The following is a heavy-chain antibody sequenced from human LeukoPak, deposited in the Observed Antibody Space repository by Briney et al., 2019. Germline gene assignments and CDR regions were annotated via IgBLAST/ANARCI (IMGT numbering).Heavy chain of an antibody. D-gene: IGHD1-26*01. Sequence: GGSLRLSCAASGFTFSSYWMNWVRQAPGKGLVWVSRIASDGSSTTYADSVKGRFSISRDNSRNTLYLQMNSLRGDDTAVYYCAKDVGKWESLHFFDYWGQGTLVTVSS. CDR1: GFTFSSYW. V-gene: IGHV3-74*01. CDR3: AKDVGKWESLHFFDY. CDR2: IASDGSST. J-gene: IGHJ4*02.